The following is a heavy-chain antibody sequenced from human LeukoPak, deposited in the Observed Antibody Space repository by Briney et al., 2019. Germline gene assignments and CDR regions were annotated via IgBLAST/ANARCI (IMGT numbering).Heavy chain of an antibody. CDR3: ASAGGMITFGGVIL. D-gene: IGHD3-16*02. CDR1: GYTFTSYD. CDR2: MNPNSGNT. Sequence: ASVKVSCKASGYTFTSYDINWVRQATGQGLEWMGWMNPNSGNTGYAQKFQGRVTMTRNTSISTAYMELSSLRSEDTAVYYCASAGGMITFGGVILWGQGTLVTVSS. J-gene: IGHJ4*02. V-gene: IGHV1-8*01.